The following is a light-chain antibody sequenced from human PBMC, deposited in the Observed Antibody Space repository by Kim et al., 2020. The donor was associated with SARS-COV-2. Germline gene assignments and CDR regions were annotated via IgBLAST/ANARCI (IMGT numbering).Light chain of an antibody. V-gene: IGKV3-11*01. CDR3: QQRSNWYT. J-gene: IGKJ2*01. CDR1: QSIGSS. Sequence: PGESATLSCRASQSIGSSLAWYQHKPVQAPRLLIYDAFNRATCIPARFSGSGSGTDFTLTISSLEPEDFAVYYCQQRSNWYTFGQGSKLEI. CDR2: DAF.